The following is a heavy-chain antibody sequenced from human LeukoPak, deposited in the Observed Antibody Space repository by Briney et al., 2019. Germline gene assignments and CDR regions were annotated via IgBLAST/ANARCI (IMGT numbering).Heavy chain of an antibody. J-gene: IGHJ6*03. CDR1: GGSFSGYY. CDR2: INHSGST. Sequence: PSETLSLTWAVYGGSFSGYYWSWIRQPPGKGLEWIGEINHSGSTNYNPSLKSRVTISVDTSKNQFSLKLSSVTAADTAVYYCARGLGPIYYYYYYMDVWGKGTTVTVSS. V-gene: IGHV4-34*01. CDR3: ARGLGPIYYYYYYMDV.